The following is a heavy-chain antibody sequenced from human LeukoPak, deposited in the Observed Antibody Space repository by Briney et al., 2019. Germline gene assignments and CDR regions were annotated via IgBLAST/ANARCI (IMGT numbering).Heavy chain of an antibody. Sequence: SQTLSLTCTVSGGSISSGSYYWSWIRQPAGKGLEWIGHICTTGSTNYNPSLKSRVTISVDTSKNQFSLKLSSVTAADTAVYYCARDYSYDYVWGSYRVYYYYMDVWGKGTTVTVSS. J-gene: IGHJ6*03. CDR2: ICTTGST. D-gene: IGHD3-16*02. V-gene: IGHV4-61*09. CDR3: ARDYSYDYVWGSYRVYYYYMDV. CDR1: GGSISSGSYY.